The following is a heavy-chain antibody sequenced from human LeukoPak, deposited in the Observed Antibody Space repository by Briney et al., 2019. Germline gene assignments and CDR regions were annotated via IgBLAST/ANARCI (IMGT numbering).Heavy chain of an antibody. J-gene: IGHJ4*02. V-gene: IGHV3-73*01. D-gene: IGHD4-17*01. CDR1: GFTFTGSA. CDR3: TRPYGDYLGFDY. CDR2: IRSKANSYAT. Sequence: GGSLKLSCAASGFTFTGSAMHWVRQASGKGLEWVGRIRSKANSYATAYAASVKGRFTISRDDSKNTAYLQMNSLKTEDTAVYYCTRPYGDYLGFDYWGQGTLVTVSS.